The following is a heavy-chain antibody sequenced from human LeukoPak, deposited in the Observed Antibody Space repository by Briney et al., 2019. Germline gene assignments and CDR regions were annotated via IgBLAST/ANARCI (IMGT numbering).Heavy chain of an antibody. J-gene: IGHJ4*02. CDR2: IRYDGSNK. CDR1: GFTFSSYG. Sequence: PGGSLRLSCAASGFTFSSYGMHWVRQAPGKGLEWVAFIRYDGSNKYYADSVKGRFTISRDNSKNTLYLQMNGLRAEDTAVYYCAKEYCSGGSCLNYWGQGTLVTVSS. D-gene: IGHD2-15*01. V-gene: IGHV3-30*02. CDR3: AKEYCSGGSCLNY.